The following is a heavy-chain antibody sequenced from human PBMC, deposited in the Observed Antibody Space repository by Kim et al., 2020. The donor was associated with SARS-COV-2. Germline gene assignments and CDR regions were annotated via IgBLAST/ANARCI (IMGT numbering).Heavy chain of an antibody. V-gene: IGHV4-31*03. Sequence: SETLSLTCTVSGGSISSGGYYWSWIRQHPGKGLEWIGYIYYSGSTYYNPSLKSRVTISVDTSKNQFSLKLSSVTAADTAVYYCARDHLNYDILTGYSTDYYYGMDVWGQGTTVTVSS. CDR2: IYYSGST. CDR3: ARDHLNYDILTGYSTDYYYGMDV. CDR1: GGSISSGGYY. D-gene: IGHD3-9*01. J-gene: IGHJ6*02.